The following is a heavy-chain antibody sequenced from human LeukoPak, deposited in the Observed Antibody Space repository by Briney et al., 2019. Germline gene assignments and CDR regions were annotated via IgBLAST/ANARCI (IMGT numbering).Heavy chain of an antibody. D-gene: IGHD2-2*01. V-gene: IGHV3-9*01. CDR1: GFTFDDYA. CDR3: AKDIGDIVVVPAAIEAVGFDY. Sequence: LRLSCAASGFTFDDYAMHCVRPAPGNGLEWVSGISWNSGSIGYADSVKGRFTISRDNANNSLYLQMNSLRAEDTALYYCAKDIGDIVVVPAAIEAVGFDYWGQGTLVTVPS. J-gene: IGHJ4*02. CDR2: ISWNSGSI.